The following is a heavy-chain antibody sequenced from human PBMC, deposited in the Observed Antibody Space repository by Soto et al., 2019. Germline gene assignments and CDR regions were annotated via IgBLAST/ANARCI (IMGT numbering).Heavy chain of an antibody. CDR3: TTDKWTNYYDSSGPDY. D-gene: IGHD3-22*01. J-gene: IGHJ4*02. V-gene: IGHV3-15*01. CDR2: INWNGGTT. CDR1: GFTFDDYG. Sequence: GGSLRLSCAASGFTFDDYGMSWVRQAPGKGLEWVSGINWNGGTTDYAAPVKGRFTISRDDSKNTLYLQMNSLKTEDTAVYYCTTDKWTNYYDSSGPDYWGQGTLVTVSS.